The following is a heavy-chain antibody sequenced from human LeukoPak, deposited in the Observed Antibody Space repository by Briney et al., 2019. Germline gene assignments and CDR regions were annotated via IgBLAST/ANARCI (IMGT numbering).Heavy chain of an antibody. CDR2: ISSNGADT. D-gene: IGHD2/OR15-2a*01. CDR1: GFTFSNFP. V-gene: IGHV3-64D*06. J-gene: IGHJ4*02. Sequence: PGGSLRLSCAASGFTFSNFPMHWLRQAPGKGLEFVSAISSNGADTYYADSVRGRFTISRDNSKNTLYLQMTSLRTEDTALYYCVKEIAFYDYWGQGTLVTASS. CDR3: VKEIAFYDY.